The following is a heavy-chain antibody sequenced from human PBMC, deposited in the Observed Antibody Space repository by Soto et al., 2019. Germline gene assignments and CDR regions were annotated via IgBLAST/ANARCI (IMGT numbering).Heavy chain of an antibody. Sequence: SETLSLTCGVSGGSISGRNWWSWVRQPPGKGLEWIGEIYHSGSTNYNPSLKSRVTISVDKSKNQFSLTLSSVTAADTAVYYCARSGSGSYYSPFVYWGQGTLVTVS. J-gene: IGHJ4*02. V-gene: IGHV4-4*02. CDR1: GGSISGRNW. D-gene: IGHD3-10*01. CDR2: IYHSGST. CDR3: ARSGSGSYYSPFVY.